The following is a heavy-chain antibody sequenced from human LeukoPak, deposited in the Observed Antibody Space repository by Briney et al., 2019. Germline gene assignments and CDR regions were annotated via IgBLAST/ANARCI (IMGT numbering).Heavy chain of an antibody. V-gene: IGHV3-30*04. CDR3: ARDWGYCSGGSCYSFDY. Sequence: PGRSLRLSCAASGFTFSSYAMHWVRQAPGKGLEWVAVISYDGSNKYYADSVKGRFTISRDNSKNTLYLQMNSLRAEDTAVYYCARDWGYCSGGSCYSFDYWGQGTLVTDSS. D-gene: IGHD2-15*01. J-gene: IGHJ4*02. CDR2: ISYDGSNK. CDR1: GFTFSSYA.